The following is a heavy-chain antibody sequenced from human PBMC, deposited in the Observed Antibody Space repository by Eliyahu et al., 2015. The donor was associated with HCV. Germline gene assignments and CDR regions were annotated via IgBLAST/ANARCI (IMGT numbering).Heavy chain of an antibody. D-gene: IGHD6-19*01. V-gene: IGHV3-11*06. CDR2: ISTSSSYT. J-gene: IGHJ4*02. Sequence: QVQLVESGGGLVKPGGSLRLSCAASGXHLQCDYYMSWIRQAPGKGLEGVSYISTSSSYTAYADSVKGRFTISRDNAKNSLYLQMNSLRAEDTAVYYCATFRYTSGWYPFDHWGQGTLVTVSS. CDR1: GXHLQCDYY. CDR3: ATFRYTSGWYPFDH.